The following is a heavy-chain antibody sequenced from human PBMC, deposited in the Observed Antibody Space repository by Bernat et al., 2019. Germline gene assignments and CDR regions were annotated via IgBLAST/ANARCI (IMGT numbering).Heavy chain of an antibody. CDR3: ARERGDQIAMAEGVFDD. J-gene: IGHJ4*02. CDR1: GFTFSSYA. Sequence: QVQLVESGGGVVQPGRSLRLSCAASGFTFSSYAMHWVRQAPGKGLEWVAVISYDGSNKYYADSVKGRFTISRDNSKNTLYLQMNSLRAEDTAVYYSARERGDQIAMAEGVFDDWGQGTLVTVSS. CDR2: ISYDGSNK. V-gene: IGHV3-30*01. D-gene: IGHD6-19*01.